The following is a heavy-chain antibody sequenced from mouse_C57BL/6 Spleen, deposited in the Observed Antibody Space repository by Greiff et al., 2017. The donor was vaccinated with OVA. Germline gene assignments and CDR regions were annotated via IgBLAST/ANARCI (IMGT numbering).Heavy chain of an antibody. J-gene: IGHJ3*01. CDR2: IYPSDGST. D-gene: IGHD2-3*01. CDR3: AIGYDGYYGAY. Sequence: QVQLQQSDAELVKPGASVKISCKVSGYTFTDHTIHWLKQRPEQGLEWIGYIYPSDGSTKYNEKFKGKATLTADKSSSTAYLQLNSLTSEDSAVDFCAIGYDGYYGAYWGQGTLVTVSA. CDR1: GYTFTDHT. V-gene: IGHV1-78*01.